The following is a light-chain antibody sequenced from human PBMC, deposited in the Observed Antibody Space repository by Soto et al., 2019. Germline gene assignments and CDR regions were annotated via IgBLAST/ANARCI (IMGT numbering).Light chain of an antibody. CDR2: DAS. J-gene: IGKJ4*01. Sequence: DIVLTQSPATLSLSPGERASLSCRASQSVGNSLAWYQQKLGHPPRLLIYDASTRATGVPARFSGSGSGTDFTLTISSLEPEDFAVYYCQQRNSWPLLTFGGGTKVEIK. CDR3: QQRNSWPLLT. CDR1: QSVGNS. V-gene: IGKV3-11*01.